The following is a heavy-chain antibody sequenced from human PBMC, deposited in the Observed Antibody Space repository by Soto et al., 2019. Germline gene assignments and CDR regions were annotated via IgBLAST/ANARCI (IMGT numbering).Heavy chain of an antibody. D-gene: IGHD2-2*01. Sequence: QVQLVQSGAEVKKPGASVKVSCKASGYTFTSYGISWVRQATGQGLEWMGWISAYNGNTNYAQKLQGRVTMTTDTSTSTAYMELRSLRSDDTAVYYCARVNPDIVVVPAALEGGWFDPWGQGTLVTVSS. V-gene: IGHV1-18*01. J-gene: IGHJ5*02. CDR2: ISAYNGNT. CDR3: ARVNPDIVVVPAALEGGWFDP. CDR1: GYTFTSYG.